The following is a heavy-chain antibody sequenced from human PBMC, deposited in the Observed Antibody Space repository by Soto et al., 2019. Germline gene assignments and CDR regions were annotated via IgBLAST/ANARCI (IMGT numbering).Heavy chain of an antibody. Sequence: VASVKVSCKASGGTFSSYAISWVRQAPGQGLEWMGGIIPIFGTANYAQKFQGRVTITADESTSTAYMELSSLRSEDTAVYYCASGVDCYDSSGHCGYWGQGTLVTVS. CDR2: IIPIFGTA. V-gene: IGHV1-69*13. D-gene: IGHD3-22*01. CDR3: ASGVDCYDSSGHCGY. CDR1: GGTFSSYA. J-gene: IGHJ4*02.